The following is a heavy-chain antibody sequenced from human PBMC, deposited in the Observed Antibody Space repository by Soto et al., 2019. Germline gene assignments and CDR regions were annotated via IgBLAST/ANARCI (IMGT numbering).Heavy chain of an antibody. CDR1: GFTFSSYE. D-gene: IGHD3-16*01. V-gene: IGHV3-23*01. J-gene: IGHJ1*01. CDR2: ISPKSETS. Sequence: DVQLLESGGGLVQPGDSLRLSCVASGFTFSSYEMSWVRQAPGEGLRWVATISPKSETSEYSESVRGRFTISRDNSKRALFLDMKALRAEDTALYWCVKSSGFLTGSPFGQWGQGVPVTVSS. CDR3: VKSSGFLTGSPFGQ.